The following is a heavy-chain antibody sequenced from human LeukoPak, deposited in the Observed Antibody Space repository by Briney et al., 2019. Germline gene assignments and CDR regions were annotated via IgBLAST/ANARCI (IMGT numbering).Heavy chain of an antibody. V-gene: IGHV4-34*01. CDR1: GGSFSGYY. Sequence: PSETLSLTCAVYGGSFSGYYWSWIRQPPGKGLEWIGEINHSGSTNYNPSLKSRVTISVDTSKNQFSLKLSSVTAADTAVYYCAREVKSYFDYWGQGTLVTVSS. CDR3: AREVKSYFDY. CDR2: INHSGST. J-gene: IGHJ4*02. D-gene: IGHD3-22*01.